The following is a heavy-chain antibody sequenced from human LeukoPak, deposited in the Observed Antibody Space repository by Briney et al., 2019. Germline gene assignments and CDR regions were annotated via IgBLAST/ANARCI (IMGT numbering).Heavy chain of an antibody. CDR1: GFSFSTYV. Sequence: GGSLRPSCAASGFSFSTYVMSWVRQAPGKGLEWVSDISARDDSTNTADSVKGRFTISRDNSKNTLYLQMNSLRVEDTAVYYCAKGRWLDDWGRGTLVTVSS. J-gene: IGHJ4*02. CDR3: AKGRWLDD. V-gene: IGHV3-23*01. D-gene: IGHD5-24*01. CDR2: ISARDDST.